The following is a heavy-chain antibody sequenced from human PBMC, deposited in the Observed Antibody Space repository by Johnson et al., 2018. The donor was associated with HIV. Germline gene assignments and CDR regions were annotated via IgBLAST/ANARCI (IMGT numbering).Heavy chain of an antibody. Sequence: QVQLVESGGGVVQPGKSLTLSCVGSGLSFSNFGIHWVRQAPGKGLEWVAVISYDGSNKDYADSVKGRFSISRDNSKNTLYLQMNSLRAEDTAVYYCPGEKLDSSGYYDAFDIWGQGTMVTVSS. D-gene: IGHD3-22*01. CDR3: PGEKLDSSGYYDAFDI. V-gene: IGHV3-30*03. CDR2: ISYDGSNK. J-gene: IGHJ3*02. CDR1: GLSFSNFG.